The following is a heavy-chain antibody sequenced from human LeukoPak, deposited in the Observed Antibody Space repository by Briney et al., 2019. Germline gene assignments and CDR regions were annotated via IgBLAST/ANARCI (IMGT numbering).Heavy chain of an antibody. J-gene: IGHJ3*02. Sequence: SETLSLTCAVYGGSFNTYYWSWIRQPPWKGLEWIGEINHSGSTNYNPSLKSRFTISVDTSKNQFSLKLSSVTAADTAVYYCARGMLAAAGASDIWGQGTMVTVSS. V-gene: IGHV4-34*01. CDR2: INHSGST. CDR1: GGSFNTYY. CDR3: ARGMLAAAGASDI. D-gene: IGHD6-13*01.